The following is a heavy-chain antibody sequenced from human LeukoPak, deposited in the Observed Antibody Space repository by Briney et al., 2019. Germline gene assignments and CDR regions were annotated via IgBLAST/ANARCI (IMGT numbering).Heavy chain of an antibody. CDR3: ARDGLLGEFDY. D-gene: IGHD3-16*01. CDR1: GGSISSHY. CDR2: IFYNGNS. V-gene: IGHV4-59*11. J-gene: IGHJ4*02. Sequence: SETLSLTCTVSGGSISSHYWSWIRQPPGKGLEWIGYIFYNGNSNYNPSLKSRVTMSVDTSRNQLSVRQSSITAADTAVYYCARDGLLGEFDYWGQGTLVTVSS.